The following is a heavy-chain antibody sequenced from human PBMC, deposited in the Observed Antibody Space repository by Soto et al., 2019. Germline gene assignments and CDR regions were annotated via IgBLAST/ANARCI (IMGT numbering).Heavy chain of an antibody. V-gene: IGHV3-72*01. CDR2: IRTKLNRYSS. J-gene: IGHJ4*02. D-gene: IGHD2-2*01. CDR3: ASSTTSCHGGVCSLDY. Sequence: GGSLRLSCAASGFSFSDRYMDWVRQAPGKGLEWVGRIRTKLNRYSSDYAAAVAGRFTISREDSRNSLYLQMNSLRSEDTAVYYCASSTTSCHGGVCSLDYWGQGTLVTVSS. CDR1: GFSFSDRY.